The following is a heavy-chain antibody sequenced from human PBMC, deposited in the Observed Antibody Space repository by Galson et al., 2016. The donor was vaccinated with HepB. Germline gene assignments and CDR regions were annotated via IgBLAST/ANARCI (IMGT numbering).Heavy chain of an antibody. CDR3: ARDEGPDYYDSSGNHLFDH. J-gene: IGHJ4*02. V-gene: IGHV1-18*01. CDR2: ISPYKGNR. CDR1: GYSFTRYRYG. Sequence: SVKVSCKASGYSFTRYRYGISWVRQAPGQGLEWLVWISPYKGNRNFAQKFQARVTLTTDKSTSTAYMELRSPRSDDTAVYYCARDEGPDYYDSSGNHLFDHWGQGVLVTVSS. D-gene: IGHD3-22*01.